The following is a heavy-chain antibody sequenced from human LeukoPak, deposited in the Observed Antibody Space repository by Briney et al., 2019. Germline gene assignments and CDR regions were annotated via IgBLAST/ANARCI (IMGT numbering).Heavy chain of an antibody. J-gene: IGHJ4*02. CDR1: GASISSGIYY. Sequence: SETLSLTCSVSGASISSGIYYWVWIRQPPGKGLEWIGSIYSSGSTYYDPSLKGRVTMSIDTSKNQFSLKLRSMTAADAAVYYCARQGEVVNRSGWIFDYWGQGALVTVSS. CDR3: ARQGEVVNRSGWIFDY. D-gene: IGHD6-19*01. V-gene: IGHV4-39*01. CDR2: IYSSGST.